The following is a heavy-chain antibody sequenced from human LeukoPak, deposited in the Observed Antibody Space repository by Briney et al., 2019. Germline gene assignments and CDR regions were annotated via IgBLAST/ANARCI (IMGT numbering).Heavy chain of an antibody. V-gene: IGHV4-30-2*01. Sequence: PSQTLSLTCTVSGGSISSGGYYWSWIRQPPGKGLEWIGYIYHSGSTYYNPSLKSRVTISVDRSKNQFSLKLSSVTAADTAVYYCARTAFERVWFGVNNWFDPWGQGTLVTVSS. CDR1: GGSISSGGYY. CDR2: IYHSGST. CDR3: ARTAFERVWFGVNNWFDP. J-gene: IGHJ5*02. D-gene: IGHD3-10*01.